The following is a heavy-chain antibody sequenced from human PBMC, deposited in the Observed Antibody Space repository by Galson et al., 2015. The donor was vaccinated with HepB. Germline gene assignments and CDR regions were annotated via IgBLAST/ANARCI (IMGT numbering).Heavy chain of an antibody. J-gene: IGHJ6*03. CDR2: INPNSGGT. V-gene: IGHV1-2*02. D-gene: IGHD2-2*01. Sequence: SVKVSCKASGYTFTGYYMHWVRQAPGQGLEWMGWINPNSGGTNYAQKFQGRVTMTRDTSISTAYMELSRLRSDDTAVYYCARDRVVVPAASAPGDYYYYMDVWGKGTTVTVSS. CDR3: ARDRVVVPAASAPGDYYYYMDV. CDR1: GYTFTGYY.